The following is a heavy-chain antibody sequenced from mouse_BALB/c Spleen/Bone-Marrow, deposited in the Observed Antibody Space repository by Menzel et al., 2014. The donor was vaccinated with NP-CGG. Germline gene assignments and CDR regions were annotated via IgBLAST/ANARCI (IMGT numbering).Heavy chain of an antibody. CDR1: GYVFTDFL. CDR3: ARSRDYYDNNSFAY. D-gene: IGHD1-1*01. Sequence: QVQLQQSGAELVRPGTSLKVSCQASGYVFTDFLLEWVKQRPGQGLEWVGVINPGSGGTNYNEKFKDKATLTADRSSSTAYVQLSSLTSDDSAVYFCARSRDYYDNNSFAYWGQGTLVTVSA. J-gene: IGHJ3*01. V-gene: IGHV1-54*03. CDR2: INPGSGGT.